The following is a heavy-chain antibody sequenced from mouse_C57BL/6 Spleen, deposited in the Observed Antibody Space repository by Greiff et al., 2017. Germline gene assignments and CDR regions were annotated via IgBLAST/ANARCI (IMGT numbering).Heavy chain of an antibody. D-gene: IGHD2-12*01. CDR2: INYDGSST. J-gene: IGHJ1*03. V-gene: IGHV5-16*01. Sequence: EVKVVESEGGLVQPGSSMKLSCTASGFTFSDYYMAWVRQVPEKGLEWVANINYDGSSTYYLDSLKSRFIISRDNAKNILYLQMSSLKSEDTATYYCARVYYRNWYFDVWGTGTTVTVSS. CDR1: GFTFSDYY. CDR3: ARVYYRNWYFDV.